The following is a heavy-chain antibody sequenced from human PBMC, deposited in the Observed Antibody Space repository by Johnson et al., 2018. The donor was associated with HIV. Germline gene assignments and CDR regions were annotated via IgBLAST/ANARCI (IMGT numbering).Heavy chain of an antibody. CDR2: ISYDGSNK. V-gene: IGHV3-30-3*01. D-gene: IGHD4-17*01. J-gene: IGHJ3*02. CDR1: GFTFSSYA. Sequence: QVQLVESGGGVVQPGRSLRLSCAASGFTFSSYAMRWVRQAPGKGLEWVAVISYDGSNKYYADSVKGRFTISRDNSKNTLYLQMNSLRAEDTAVYYCARARMTTVTNDAFDIWGQGTMVTVSS. CDR3: ARARMTTVTNDAFDI.